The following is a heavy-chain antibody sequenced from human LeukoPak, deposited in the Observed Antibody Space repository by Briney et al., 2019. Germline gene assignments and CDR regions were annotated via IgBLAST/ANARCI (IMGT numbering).Heavy chain of an antibody. V-gene: IGHV3-23*01. CDR2: ISGSGGST. Sequence: GGSLRLSCAASGVTFSSYAMSWVRQSPVKGLEWVSAISGSGGSTYYADSVKGRFTISRDNSKNTVYLQMNSLRAEDTAVYYCAKDRLSYSGYDSEYDYYGMDVWGQGTTVTVSS. CDR3: AKDRLSYSGYDSEYDYYGMDV. J-gene: IGHJ6*02. CDR1: GVTFSSYA. D-gene: IGHD5-12*01.